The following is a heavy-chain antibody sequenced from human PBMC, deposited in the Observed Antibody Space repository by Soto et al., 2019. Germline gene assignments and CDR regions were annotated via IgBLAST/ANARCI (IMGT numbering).Heavy chain of an antibody. D-gene: IGHD3-3*01. V-gene: IGHV3-64*01. Sequence: GGSLRLSCAASGFTFSSYAMHWVRQAPGKGLEYVSAISSNGGSTYYANSVKGRFTISRDNSKNTLYLQMGSLRAEDMAVYYCARVKGSTIFGVARENDYWGQRTLVTVSS. CDR1: GFTFSSYA. CDR3: ARVKGSTIFGVARENDY. J-gene: IGHJ4*02. CDR2: ISSNGGST.